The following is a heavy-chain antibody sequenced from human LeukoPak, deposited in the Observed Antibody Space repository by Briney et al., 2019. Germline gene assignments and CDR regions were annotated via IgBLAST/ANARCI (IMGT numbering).Heavy chain of an antibody. Sequence: SETLSLTCAVYGGSFSGYYWSWIRQPPGKGLEWIGYIYYSGSTYYNPSLKSRATISVDTSKNQFSLKLSSVTAADTAVYYCARDTRYDFWSGRGLGGFDYWGQGTLVTVSS. CDR3: ARDTRYDFWSGRGLGGFDY. D-gene: IGHD3-3*01. CDR2: IYYSGST. CDR1: GGSFSGYY. V-gene: IGHV4-30-4*01. J-gene: IGHJ4*02.